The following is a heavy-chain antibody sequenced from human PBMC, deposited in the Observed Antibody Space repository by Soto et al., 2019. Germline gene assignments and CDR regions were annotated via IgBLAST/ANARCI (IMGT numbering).Heavy chain of an antibody. CDR3: AAAREFRSIVATIYPLGFDY. J-gene: IGHJ4*02. CDR1: GGSISSYY. V-gene: IGHV4-59*01. Sequence: PSETLSLTCTVSGGSISSYYWSWIRQPPGKGLEWIGYIYYSGSTNYNPSLKSRVTISVDTSKNQFSLKLSSATAADTAVYYCAAAREFRSIVATIYPLGFDYWGQGTLVTVSS. D-gene: IGHD5-12*01. CDR2: IYYSGST.